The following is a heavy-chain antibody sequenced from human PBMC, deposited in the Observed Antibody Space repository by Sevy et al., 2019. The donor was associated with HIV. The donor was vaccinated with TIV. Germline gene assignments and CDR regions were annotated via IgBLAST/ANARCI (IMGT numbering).Heavy chain of an antibody. CDR3: ARDQSDYLYYDSVDV. V-gene: IGHV3-21*01. CDR2: ISSGSSYI. CDR1: GFAFSAYN. Sequence: GGSLRLSCAASGFAFSAYNMNWFRQAPGEGLEWVSSISSGSSYIYYADSVRGRFIVSRDNADNSLYLQLTSLRAEDTAIYFSARDQSDYLYYDSVDVWGRGTTVTVSS. J-gene: IGHJ6*02.